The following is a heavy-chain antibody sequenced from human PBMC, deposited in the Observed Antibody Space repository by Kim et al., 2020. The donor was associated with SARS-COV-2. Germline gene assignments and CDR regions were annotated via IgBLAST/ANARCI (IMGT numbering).Heavy chain of an antibody. CDR3: AREGYTSDDYYMDV. V-gene: IGHV3-33*01. Sequence: YADSVTGRFPNSRDNSKNTLYLKMSSLRAEDTAVYYCAREGYTSDDYYMDVWGKGTTVTVSS. D-gene: IGHD6-25*01. J-gene: IGHJ6*03.